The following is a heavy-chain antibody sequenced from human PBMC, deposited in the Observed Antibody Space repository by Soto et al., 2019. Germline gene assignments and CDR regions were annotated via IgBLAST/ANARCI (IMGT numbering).Heavy chain of an antibody. V-gene: IGHV4-59*08. D-gene: IGHD2-8*02. CDR1: GGSISNYY. CDR2: IYYSGST. Sequence: SETLSLTCTVSGGSISNYYWTWIRQPPGKGLEWIGYIYYSGSTNYNPSLKSRVTISVDTSNNQFSLKLTSVTAADTAVYYCARHRPGPYDYWGQGILVTVSS. CDR3: ARHRPGPYDY. J-gene: IGHJ4*02.